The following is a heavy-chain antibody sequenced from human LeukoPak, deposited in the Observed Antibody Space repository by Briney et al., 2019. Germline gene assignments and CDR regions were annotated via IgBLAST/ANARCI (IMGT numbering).Heavy chain of an antibody. D-gene: IGHD4-17*01. CDR3: GRTAYGDYYFDY. CDR1: GVTFRRYA. CDR2: ISYDGSQK. J-gene: IGHJ4*02. Sequence: GGSLRLSCAASGVTFRRYAMHWVRQAPGKGLEWVAVISYDGSQKYYADSVKGRFTISRDNSKNTLYLQMNSLRAEDTAVYYWGRTAYGDYYFDYWGQGTPVTVSS. V-gene: IGHV3-30-3*01.